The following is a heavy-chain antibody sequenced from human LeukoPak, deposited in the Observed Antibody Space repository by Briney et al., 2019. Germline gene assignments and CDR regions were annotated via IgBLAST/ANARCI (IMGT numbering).Heavy chain of an antibody. Sequence: GGSLRLSCAASGFTFSSYWMSWVRQAQGKGLEWVANIKQDGSEKYYVDSVKGRFTISRDNAKNSLYLQMNSLRAEDAAVYYCARSGARPYYDFWSGYYIDYNWFDPWGQGTLVTVSS. CDR2: IKQDGSEK. CDR1: GFTFSSYW. V-gene: IGHV3-7*01. CDR3: ARSGARPYYDFWSGYYIDYNWFDP. J-gene: IGHJ5*02. D-gene: IGHD3-3*01.